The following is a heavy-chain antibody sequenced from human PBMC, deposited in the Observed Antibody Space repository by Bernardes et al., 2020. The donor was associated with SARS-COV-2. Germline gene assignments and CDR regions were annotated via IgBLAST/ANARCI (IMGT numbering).Heavy chain of an antibody. CDR3: AKGGFEEVLSQFDY. CDR1: GFTFSKYG. J-gene: IGHJ4*02. V-gene: IGHV3-30*18. Sequence: GSLRLSCAASGFTFSKYGMHWVRQAPGKGLEWVAVISNDGSNKYYEDSVKGRFTISRDNSKNTLYLQMNSLRAEDTAVYYCAKGGFEEVLSQFDYWGQGTLVTVSS. D-gene: IGHD3-10*01. CDR2: ISNDGSNK.